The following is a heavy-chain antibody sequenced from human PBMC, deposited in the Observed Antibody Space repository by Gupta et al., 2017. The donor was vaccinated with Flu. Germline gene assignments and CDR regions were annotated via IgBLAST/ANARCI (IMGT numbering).Heavy chain of an antibody. CDR1: GFTFSSYA. CDR3: AKDCSSASCYLRDY. V-gene: IGHV3-23*01. D-gene: IGHD2-2*01. J-gene: IGHJ4*02. CDR2: ISGSGGGK. Sequence: EVQLLESGGGLVQPGGSLRVSCVDSGFTFSSYAMSWVRQAPGKGLEWVSAISGSGGGKYNADSVKGRFTISRDNSKNTLYLQMNSLRAEDTAVYYCAKDCSSASCYLRDYWGQGTLVTVSS.